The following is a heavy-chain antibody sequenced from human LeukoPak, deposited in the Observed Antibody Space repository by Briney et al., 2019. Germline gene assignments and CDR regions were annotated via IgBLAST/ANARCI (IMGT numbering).Heavy chain of an antibody. CDR3: ASLYDFWSGYSNWFDP. CDR2: IYYSGST. CDR1: GGSISSGDYY. Sequence: SETLSLTCTVSGGSISSGDYYWSWIRQPPGKGLEWIGYIYYSGSTYYNPSLKSRVTISVDTSKNQFSLKLSSVTAADTAVYYCASLYDFWSGYSNWFDPWGQGNLVTVSS. D-gene: IGHD3-3*01. J-gene: IGHJ5*02. V-gene: IGHV4-30-4*01.